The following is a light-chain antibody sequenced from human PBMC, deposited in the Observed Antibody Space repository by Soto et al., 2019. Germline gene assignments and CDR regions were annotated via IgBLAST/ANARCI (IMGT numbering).Light chain of an antibody. CDR2: AAY. V-gene: IGKV1-39*01. CDR1: QSISSY. J-gene: IGKJ1*01. CDR3: KQSYSTPQT. Sequence: DIKMTQSPSSLSASVGARVPITCRASQSISSYLNWYQQKPGKAHKLLIYAAYSLQSGVQSRFSGSGSGTDFTLTIRSLQPEDFATYYCKQSYSTPQTFGQGTKVDIK.